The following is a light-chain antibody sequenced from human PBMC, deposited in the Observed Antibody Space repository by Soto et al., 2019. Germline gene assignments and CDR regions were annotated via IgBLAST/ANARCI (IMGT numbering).Light chain of an antibody. CDR3: QTRGTDYVL. J-gene: IGLJ2*01. V-gene: IGLV4-69*01. CDR2: VNSDGSH. Sequence: QLVLTQSPSASASLGASVKLTCTLSSGHSRYAIAWHQQQPEKGPRYLMKVNSDGSHSKGDGIPDRFSGSSSGAERYFTISSLQSEDEADYYCQTRGTDYVLFGGGTKLTVL. CDR1: SGHSRYA.